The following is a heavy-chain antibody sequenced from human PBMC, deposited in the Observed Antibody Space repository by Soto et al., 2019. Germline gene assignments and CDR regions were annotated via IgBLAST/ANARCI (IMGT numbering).Heavy chain of an antibody. J-gene: IGHJ3*02. V-gene: IGHV4-39*01. CDR3: ATRNAYYYDSSGYYRLDAFDI. Sequence: QLQLQESGPGLVKPSETLSLTCTVSGGSISSSSYYWGWIRQPPGKGLEWIGSIYYSGSTYYNPSLKSRVTISVATSNNQFSLKLSSVTAADTAVYYCATRNAYYYDSSGYYRLDAFDIWGQGTMVTVSS. D-gene: IGHD3-22*01. CDR1: GGSISSSSYY. CDR2: IYYSGST.